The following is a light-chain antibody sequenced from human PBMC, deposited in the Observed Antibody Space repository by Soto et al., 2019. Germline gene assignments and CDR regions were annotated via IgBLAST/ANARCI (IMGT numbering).Light chain of an antibody. Sequence: EIVLTQSPGTLSLSPGERATLSCRASQSVSNNLAWYQQKPGQAPRLLISGASSRATGIPDKFSGSGSGTDFSLTISRLEPEDSAVYYCHQYHSPPQTFGQGTKVDIK. CDR3: HQYHSPPQT. V-gene: IGKV3-20*01. J-gene: IGKJ2*01. CDR2: GAS. CDR1: QSVSNN.